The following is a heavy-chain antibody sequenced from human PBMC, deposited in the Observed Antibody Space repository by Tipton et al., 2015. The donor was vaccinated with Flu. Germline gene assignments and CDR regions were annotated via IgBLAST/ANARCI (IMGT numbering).Heavy chain of an antibody. Sequence: SLRLSCAASGFTFSDHYMSWIRQAPGKGLEWVSYITRSGSSIYYADSVKGRFTISRDNAKNSLYLQMNSVRGADTAVYYCASAVTRDGYNSFDYWGQGTVVTVSS. D-gene: IGHD5-24*01. V-gene: IGHV3-11*04. CDR1: GFTFSDHY. CDR3: ASAVTRDGYNSFDY. J-gene: IGHJ4*02. CDR2: ITRSGSSI.